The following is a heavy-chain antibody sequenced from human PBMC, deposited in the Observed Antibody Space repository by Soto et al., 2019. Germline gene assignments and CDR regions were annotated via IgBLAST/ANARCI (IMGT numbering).Heavy chain of an antibody. CDR3: ATAGIEVKSLDY. V-gene: IGHV4-59*01. Sequence: SETLSLTCTVSGGSISSYYWSWIRQPPGKGLEWIGYIYYSGSTNYNPSLKSRVTISVDTSKNQFSLKLSSVTAADTAVYYCATAGIEVKSLDYWGQATLVTVAS. CDR2: IYYSGST. J-gene: IGHJ4*02. CDR1: GGSISSYY.